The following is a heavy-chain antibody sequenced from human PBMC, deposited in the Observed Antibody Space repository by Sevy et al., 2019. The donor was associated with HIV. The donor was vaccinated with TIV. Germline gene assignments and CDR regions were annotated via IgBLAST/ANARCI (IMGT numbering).Heavy chain of an antibody. Sequence: GGSLRLSCAASGFTFSNAWMSWVRQAPGKGLEWVGRIKRKTDGGTTDYAAPVKGRLTISRDDSKNTLYLQMNSLKTVDTAVYYCTTVFAPDYYIAVAGNFDYWVQGTLVTVSS. CDR3: TTVFAPDYYIAVAGNFDY. J-gene: IGHJ4*02. V-gene: IGHV3-15*01. D-gene: IGHD6-19*01. CDR1: GFTFSNAW. CDR2: IKRKTDGGTT.